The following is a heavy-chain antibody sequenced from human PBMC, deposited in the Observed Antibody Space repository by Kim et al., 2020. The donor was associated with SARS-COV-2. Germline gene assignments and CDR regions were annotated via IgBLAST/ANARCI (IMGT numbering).Heavy chain of an antibody. Sequence: ASVKVSCKASGYTFTSYYMHWVRQAPGQGLEWMGIINPSGGSTSYAQKFQGRVTMTRDTSTSTVYMELSSLRSEDTAVYYCARDAPYCGGDCYSEITAGGAADEDYWGQGTLVTVSS. D-gene: IGHD2-21*02. J-gene: IGHJ4*02. CDR2: INPSGGST. CDR3: ARDAPYCGGDCYSEITAGGAADEDY. V-gene: IGHV1-46*01. CDR1: GYTFTSYY.